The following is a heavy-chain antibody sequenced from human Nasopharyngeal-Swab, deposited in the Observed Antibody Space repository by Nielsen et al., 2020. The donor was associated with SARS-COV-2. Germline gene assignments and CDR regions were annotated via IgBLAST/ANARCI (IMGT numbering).Heavy chain of an antibody. V-gene: IGHV4-59*01. CDR1: DGSISSYY. CDR2: VYYSGTI. D-gene: IGHD1-26*01. J-gene: IGHJ5*02. Sequence: SETLSLTCTVSDGSISSYYWSWIRQPPGKGLEWIGYVYYSGTINYNPSPKRRLTISLDTSKNQFSLKLTSVTAADTAVYYCAAIAVGDTSWFDPWGQGTLVTVSS. CDR3: AAIAVGDTSWFDP.